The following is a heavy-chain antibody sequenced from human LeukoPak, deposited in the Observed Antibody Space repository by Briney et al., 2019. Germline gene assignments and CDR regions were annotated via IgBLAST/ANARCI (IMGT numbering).Heavy chain of an antibody. V-gene: IGHV3-23*01. J-gene: IGHJ4*02. Sequence: GGSLRLSCAASGFTFGSSAMSWVRQAPGKGPEWVSTFSRSGPDTYYADSVKGRFTIFRDNSRNTLYLQMNSLRAEDTAVYYCAKGSLGSWYYFDYWGQGTLVTVSS. CDR3: AKGSLGSWYYFDY. D-gene: IGHD6-13*01. CDR1: GFTFGSSA. CDR2: FSRSGPDT.